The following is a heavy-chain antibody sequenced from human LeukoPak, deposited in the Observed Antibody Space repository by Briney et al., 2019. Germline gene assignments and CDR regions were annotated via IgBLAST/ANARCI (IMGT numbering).Heavy chain of an antibody. J-gene: IGHJ4*02. D-gene: IGHD3-10*01. Sequence: SETLSLTCTVSGGSISSSSYYWGWIRQPPGKGLEWIGSIYYSGSTYYNPSLKSRVTISVDTSKNQFSLKLSSVTAADTAVYYCASSFSLLWFGATSNGLFDYWGQGTLVTVSS. CDR1: GGSISSSSYY. CDR2: IYYSGST. CDR3: ASSFSLLWFGATSNGLFDY. V-gene: IGHV4-39*07.